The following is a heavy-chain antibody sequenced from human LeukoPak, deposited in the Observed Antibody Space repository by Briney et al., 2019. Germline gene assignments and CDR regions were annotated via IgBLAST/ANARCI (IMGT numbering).Heavy chain of an antibody. V-gene: IGHV1-18*01. Sequence: ASVKVSCKASGYTFTSYGISWVRQAPGQGLEWMGWISAYNGNTNYAQKLQGRVTMTTDTSTSTACMELRSLRSDDTAVYYCARALYYDFWSGYYGAYYYYMDVWGKGTTVTVSS. D-gene: IGHD3-3*01. CDR2: ISAYNGNT. CDR1: GYTFTSYG. J-gene: IGHJ6*03. CDR3: ARALYYDFWSGYYGAYYYYMDV.